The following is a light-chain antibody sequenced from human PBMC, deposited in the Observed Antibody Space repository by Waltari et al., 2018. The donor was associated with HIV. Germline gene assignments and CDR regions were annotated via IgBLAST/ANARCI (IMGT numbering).Light chain of an antibody. CDR1: ALPKQH. CDR2: KDT. Sequence: SYELTQPSSVSVSPGQTARITCSGDALPKQHAYWYHQKPGQAPVLVIYKDTERPSGIPERFSGSSSGTTVTLTISGVQAEDEGDYYCQSADSSGTYAVFGGGTQLTVL. CDR3: QSADSSGTYAV. J-gene: IGLJ7*01. V-gene: IGLV3-25*03.